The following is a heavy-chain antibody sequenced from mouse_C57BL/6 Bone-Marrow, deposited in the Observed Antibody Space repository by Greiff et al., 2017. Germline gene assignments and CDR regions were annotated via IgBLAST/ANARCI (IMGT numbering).Heavy chain of an antibody. CDR3: AKNYGYYGDAMDY. CDR2: IWRGGST. Sequence: LQESGPGLVQPSQSLSITCTVSGFSLTSYGVHWVRQSPGKGLEWLGVIWRGGSTDYNAAFMSRLSITKDNSKSQVFFKMNSLQADDTAIYYCAKNYGYYGDAMDYWGQGTSVTVSS. V-gene: IGHV2-5*01. D-gene: IGHD2-3*01. CDR1: GFSLTSYG. J-gene: IGHJ4*01.